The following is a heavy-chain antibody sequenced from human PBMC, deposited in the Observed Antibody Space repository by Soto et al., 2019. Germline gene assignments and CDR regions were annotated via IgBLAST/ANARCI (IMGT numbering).Heavy chain of an antibody. CDR2: ISCDGSNK. D-gene: IGHD5-18*01. V-gene: IGHV3-30*18. CDR1: GFTFSSYG. CDR3: AKLNSYGHEPCDY. J-gene: IGHJ4*02. Sequence: QTGGSLRLSCAASGFTFSSYGMHWVRQAPGKGLEWVAVISCDGSNKYYADSVKGRFTISRDNSKNTLYLQMNSLRADDTAVYYCAKLNSYGHEPCDYWGQGTKVTVSS.